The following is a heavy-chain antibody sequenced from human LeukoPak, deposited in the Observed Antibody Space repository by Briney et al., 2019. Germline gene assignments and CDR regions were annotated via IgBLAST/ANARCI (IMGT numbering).Heavy chain of an antibody. D-gene: IGHD3-9*01. J-gene: IGHJ4*02. CDR1: GFTFSSYA. V-gene: IGHV3-23*01. Sequence: GGSLRLSCAASGFTFSSYAMSWVRQAPGKGLEWVSAISGSGGSTYYADSVKGRFTISRDNSKNTLYLQMNSLRAEDTAVYYCAKFLSINYDILTGYSYFDYWGQGTLVTVSS. CDR3: AKFLSINYDILTGYSYFDY. CDR2: ISGSGGST.